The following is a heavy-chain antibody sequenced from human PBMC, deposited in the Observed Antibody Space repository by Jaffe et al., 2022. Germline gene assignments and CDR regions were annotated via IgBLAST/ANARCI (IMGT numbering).Heavy chain of an antibody. V-gene: IGHV3-49*04. J-gene: IGHJ4*02. Sequence: EVQLVESGGGLVQPGRSLRLSCTASGFTFGDYAMSWVRQAPGKGLEWVGFIRSKAYGGTTEYAASVKGRFTISRDDSKSIAYLQMNSLKTEDTAVYYCTRDQGIVVVPAATGSGRSDYWGQGTLVTVSS. CDR2: IRSKAYGGTT. CDR3: TRDQGIVVVPAATGSGRSDY. D-gene: IGHD2-2*01. CDR1: GFTFGDYA.